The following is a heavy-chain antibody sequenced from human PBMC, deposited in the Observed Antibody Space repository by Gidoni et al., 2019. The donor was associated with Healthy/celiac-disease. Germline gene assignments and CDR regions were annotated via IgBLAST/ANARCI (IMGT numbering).Heavy chain of an antibody. J-gene: IGHJ5*02. Sequence: QVQLVESGGGVVQPGRSLGLSCAASGFTSGSYAMHWVRQAPGKGLEWVAVISYDGSNKYYADSVKGRFTISRDNSKNTLYLQMNSLRAEDTAVYYCARDRSSRLLNWFDPWGQGTLVTVSS. D-gene: IGHD6-13*01. CDR2: ISYDGSNK. CDR1: GFTSGSYA. V-gene: IGHV3-30-3*01. CDR3: ARDRSSRLLNWFDP.